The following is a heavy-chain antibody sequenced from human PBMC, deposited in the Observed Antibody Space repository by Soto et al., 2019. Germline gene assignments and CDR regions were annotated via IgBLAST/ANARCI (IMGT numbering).Heavy chain of an antibody. Sequence: LRLSCAASGFNFGDYAMHWVRQTPGQGLEWVSGLNWNSVTPGYGDSVKGRFSISRDNGKYALYLQMTSLRPEDTALYYCVKDISGAYSGPNYDAWGQGTLVTVSS. D-gene: IGHD1-26*01. CDR3: VKDISGAYSGPNYDA. CDR2: LNWNSVTP. J-gene: IGHJ4*02. CDR1: GFNFGDYA. V-gene: IGHV3-9*01.